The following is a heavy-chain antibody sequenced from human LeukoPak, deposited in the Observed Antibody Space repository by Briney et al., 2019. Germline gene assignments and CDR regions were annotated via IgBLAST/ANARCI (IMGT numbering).Heavy chain of an antibody. CDR2: IHYSGST. CDR1: GGSISSYY. V-gene: IGHV4-59*08. CDR3: ARAMSIAARLQTIFDY. J-gene: IGHJ4*02. Sequence: SETLSLTCTVSGGSISSYYWSWIRQPPGKGLEWIGYIHYSGSTNYNPSLKSRVTISVDTSKNQFSLNLTSVTAADTAVYYCARAMSIAARLQTIFDYWGQGTLVTVSS. D-gene: IGHD6-6*01.